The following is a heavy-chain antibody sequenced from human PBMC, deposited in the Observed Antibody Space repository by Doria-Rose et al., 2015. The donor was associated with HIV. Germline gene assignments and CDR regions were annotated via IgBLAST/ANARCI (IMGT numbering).Heavy chain of an antibody. V-gene: IGHV2-26*01. Sequence: QESGPVPVKPTETLTLTCTVSGVSLSSPGMGVSWTRQPPGKALEWLANIFSDNERSYQTSLKGRLTISRGTSKSQVVLTMTDMDPVDTATYYCARIKSSRWYHKYYFDFWGQGTLVIVSA. CDR3: ARIKSSRWYHKYYFDF. CDR1: GVSLSSPGMG. J-gene: IGHJ4*02. CDR2: IFSDNER. D-gene: IGHD6-13*01.